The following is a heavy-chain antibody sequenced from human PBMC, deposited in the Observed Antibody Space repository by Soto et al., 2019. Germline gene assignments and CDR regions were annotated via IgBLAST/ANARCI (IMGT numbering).Heavy chain of an antibody. CDR3: ARDTAEAAAGHFDP. J-gene: IGHJ5*02. V-gene: IGHV1-3*01. CDR2: INAGNGNT. D-gene: IGHD6-13*01. Sequence: ASVKVSCKASGYTFTSYAMHWVRQAPGQRLEWMGWINAGNGNTKYSQKFQGRVTITRDTSASTVYMELSSLRSEDTAVYYCARDTAEAAAGHFDPWGQGTLVTVSS. CDR1: GYTFTSYA.